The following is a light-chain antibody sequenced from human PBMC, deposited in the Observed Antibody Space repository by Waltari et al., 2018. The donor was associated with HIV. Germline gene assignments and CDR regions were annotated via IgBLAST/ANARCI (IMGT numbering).Light chain of an antibody. J-gene: IGLJ3*02. Sequence: QSALPQPASVSGSPGQPVTLSCTGTSRHVGFYNLVSCYPQPPVEAPQLMIYGVDRRPLGVSARFSGSKSGNTASLTISALQPEDEADYYCSSYASSDTLVFGGGTKLTVL. V-gene: IGLV2-14*01. CDR3: SSYASSDTLV. CDR2: GVD. CDR1: SRHVGFYNL.